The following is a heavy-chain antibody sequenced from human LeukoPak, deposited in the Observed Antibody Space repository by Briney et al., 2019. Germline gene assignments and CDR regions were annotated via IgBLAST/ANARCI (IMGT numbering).Heavy chain of an antibody. V-gene: IGHV4-39*01. Sequence: SQTLTLTCTVSGGSVSSSTYYWGWIRQPPGQGLEAIGRMYYSGSTYYNPSLTSRVTMSFDTSNNKSYLKMHSVTAADTAVYYCARLSKGRLVDYIFDFGGQGTLVIVSS. D-gene: IGHD4-11*01. CDR1: GGSVSSSTYY. CDR3: ARLSKGRLVDYIFDF. J-gene: IGHJ4*02. CDR2: MYYSGST.